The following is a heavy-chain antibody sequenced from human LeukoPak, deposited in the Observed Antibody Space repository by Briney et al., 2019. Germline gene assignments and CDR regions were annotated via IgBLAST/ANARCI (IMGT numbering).Heavy chain of an antibody. CDR2: ISNSSRYT. CDR3: ARLAAAGALGIDP. D-gene: IGHD6-13*01. CDR1: GFIFSDNY. J-gene: IGHJ5*02. V-gene: IGHV3-11*06. Sequence: GSLRLSCTASGFIFSDNYMSWIRQAPGKGLEWVSYISNSSRYTNYADSVKGRFTISRDNAKNSLFLQMNSLRVEDTAVYYCARLAAAGALGIDPWGQGTLGTVSS.